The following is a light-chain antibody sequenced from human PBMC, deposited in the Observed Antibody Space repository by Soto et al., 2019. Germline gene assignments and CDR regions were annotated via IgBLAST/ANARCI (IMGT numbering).Light chain of an antibody. CDR2: LNSDGSY. J-gene: IGLJ2*01. CDR3: QTWGSGIVV. V-gene: IGLV4-69*01. Sequence: QSVLTQSPSASASLGASVKLTCTLSSGHSSYVIAWHQQQPERGPLFLMKLNSDGSYNKGDGIPDRFSGSSSGAERYLTISSLQSEDEADYYCQTWGSGIVVFGGGTQLTVL. CDR1: SGHSSYV.